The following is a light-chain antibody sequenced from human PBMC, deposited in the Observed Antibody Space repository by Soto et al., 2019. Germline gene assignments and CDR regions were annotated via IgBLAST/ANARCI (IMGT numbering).Light chain of an antibody. CDR2: GAS. V-gene: IGKV3-20*01. CDR3: QQYGGSPRT. CDR1: HTVTSNY. Sequence: EIVLTQSPDTLSLSPGERATLSCRASHTVTSNYLAWYQQKPGQAPRLLIYGASSRATDIPDRFSGSGSGTDFTLIISRLETEDFAVYYCQQYGGSPRTXGXG. J-gene: IGKJ1*01.